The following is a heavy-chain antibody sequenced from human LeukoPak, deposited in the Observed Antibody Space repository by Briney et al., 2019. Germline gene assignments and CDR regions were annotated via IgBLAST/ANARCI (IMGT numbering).Heavy chain of an antibody. V-gene: IGHV4-4*07. D-gene: IGHD3-22*01. Sequence: PSETLSLTCTVSGGSISSYYWSWIRQPAGKGLEWIGRIYTSGSTNYNPSLKSRVTMSVDTSKNQFSLKLSSVTAADTAVYYCARASYSYDINGWVPFDYWGQGTLVTVSS. CDR2: IYTSGST. CDR1: GGSISSYY. J-gene: IGHJ4*02. CDR3: ARASYSYDINGWVPFDY.